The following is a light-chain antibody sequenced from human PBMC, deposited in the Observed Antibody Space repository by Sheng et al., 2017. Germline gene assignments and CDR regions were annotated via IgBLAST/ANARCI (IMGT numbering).Light chain of an antibody. CDR2: DAS. J-gene: IGKJ4*01. Sequence: EIVLTQSPATLSLSPGERATLSCRASQSVSSYLAWYQQKPGQAPRLLIYDASNRATGIPARFSGSGSGTDFTLTISSLEPEDFAVYYCQQRSNWLTFGGGTEGGRSN. CDR1: QSVSSY. V-gene: IGKV3-11*01. CDR3: QQRSNWLT.